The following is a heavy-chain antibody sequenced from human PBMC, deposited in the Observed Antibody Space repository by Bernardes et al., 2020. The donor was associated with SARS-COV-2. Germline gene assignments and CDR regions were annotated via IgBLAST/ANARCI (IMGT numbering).Heavy chain of an antibody. D-gene: IGHD3-22*01. J-gene: IGHJ5*02. V-gene: IGHV1-2*02. CDR2: ISPKSGAA. CDR3: ARTFYYDRGGNSVFDH. Sequence: ASVKVSCKASGYTFSAYYIHWLRQAPGQGFEWMGWISPKSGAATYAQKFQGRVTMTRDTAISTEYMELSRLTSDDTAVYYCARTFYYDRGGNSVFDHWGQGTLVSVSS. CDR1: GYTFSAYY.